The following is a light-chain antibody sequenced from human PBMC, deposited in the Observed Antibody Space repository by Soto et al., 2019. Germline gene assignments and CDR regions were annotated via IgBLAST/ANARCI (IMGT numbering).Light chain of an antibody. J-gene: IGKJ2*01. Sequence: EIVMTQSPATLSVSPGERATLSCRASQSVSSNLAWYQQKPGQAPWLLIYGASTRATGIPARFSGSGSGTEFTLTISSLQSEDFAVYYCQQYYYWPPHTCGQGTKLEIK. CDR1: QSVSSN. CDR2: GAS. V-gene: IGKV3-15*01. CDR3: QQYYYWPPHT.